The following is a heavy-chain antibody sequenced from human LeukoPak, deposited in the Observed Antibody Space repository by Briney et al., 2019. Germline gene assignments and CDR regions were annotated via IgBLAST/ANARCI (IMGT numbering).Heavy chain of an antibody. J-gene: IGHJ5*01. CDR3: AKGRDYYDSSGYNRFDS. CDR2: ISGSGGST. V-gene: IGHV3-23*01. Sequence: PGGSLRLSCAASGFTFSSYAMSWVRQAPGKGLEWVSGISGSGGSTYYADSVKGRFTISRDNSKNTLYLQMNSLRAEDTAVYYCAKGRDYYDSSGYNRFDSWGQGTLVTVSS. D-gene: IGHD3-22*01. CDR1: GFTFSSYA.